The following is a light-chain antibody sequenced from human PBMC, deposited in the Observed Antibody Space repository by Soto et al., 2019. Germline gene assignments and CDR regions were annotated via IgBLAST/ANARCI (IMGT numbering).Light chain of an antibody. CDR1: QTVTSRY. V-gene: IGKV3-20*01. Sequence: FTQSPGPLSLSPAEGATLSCRASQTVTSRYLAWYQQTPGQAPRLLIYSASTRDTGIPDRFSGSGSGADFTLTITRLEPEDFEVYYCHQYGAVPRTFGQGTKVDIK. J-gene: IGKJ1*01. CDR3: HQYGAVPRT. CDR2: SAS.